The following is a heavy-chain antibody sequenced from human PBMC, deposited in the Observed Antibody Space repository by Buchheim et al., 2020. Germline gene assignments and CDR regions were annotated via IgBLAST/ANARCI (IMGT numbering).Heavy chain of an antibody. Sequence: EVQLVESGGGLVKPGGSLRLSCAASGFTFSSYSMNWVRQAPGKGLEWVSSISSSSSYIYYADSVKGRFTISRDNAKNSLYLQMNSLRAEDTAVYYCARDMTTDVYYYGMDVWGQGTT. CDR2: ISSSSSYI. V-gene: IGHV3-21*01. J-gene: IGHJ6*02. D-gene: IGHD4-17*01. CDR3: ARDMTTDVYYYGMDV. CDR1: GFTFSSYS.